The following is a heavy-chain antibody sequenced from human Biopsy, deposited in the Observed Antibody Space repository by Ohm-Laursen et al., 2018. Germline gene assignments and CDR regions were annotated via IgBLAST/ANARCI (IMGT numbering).Heavy chain of an antibody. D-gene: IGHD1-7*01. Sequence: SAKVSCKASGYTFSMYDITWVRQASGQGPEWIGWLNPVSGNSNFGQKFRGRVTVTSDTSISTAYMELSGLTSDDTATYYCGRAVRNQLLTDPWGQGTLVTVTS. CDR3: GRAVRNQLLTDP. CDR2: LNPVSGNS. CDR1: GYTFSMYD. V-gene: IGHV1-8*01. J-gene: IGHJ5*02.